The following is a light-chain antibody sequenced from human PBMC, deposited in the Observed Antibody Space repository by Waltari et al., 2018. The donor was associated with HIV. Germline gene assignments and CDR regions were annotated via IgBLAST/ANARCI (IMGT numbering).Light chain of an antibody. CDR3: HQYGTSPRT. CDR1: QTVTSNY. V-gene: IGKV3-20*01. CDR2: GAS. J-gene: IGKJ2*01. Sequence: EIVLAQSPRTLSLSPGERATLSCRASQTVTSNYLSWYQVRPGQAPRLLIYGASISATGVPYKFSGRGSETDFTLTIGRLETEDFAIYYCHQYGTSPRTFGQGSEVEIK.